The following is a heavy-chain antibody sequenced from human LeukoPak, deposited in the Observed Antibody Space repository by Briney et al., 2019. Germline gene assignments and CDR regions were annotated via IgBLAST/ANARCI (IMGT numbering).Heavy chain of an antibody. V-gene: IGHV3-11*04. D-gene: IGHD4-23*01. Sequence: GGSLRLSCAASGFTFSDYYMSWIRQAPGKGLEWVSYISSSGSTIYYADSVKGRYIISRDNAKNSLYLQMNSLRAEDAAVYYCARAKPGDYGGNSDAFDIWGQGTMVTVSS. J-gene: IGHJ3*02. CDR1: GFTFSDYY. CDR3: ARAKPGDYGGNSDAFDI. CDR2: ISSSGSTI.